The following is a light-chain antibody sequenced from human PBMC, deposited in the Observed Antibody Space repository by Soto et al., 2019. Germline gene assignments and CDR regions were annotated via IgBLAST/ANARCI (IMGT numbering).Light chain of an antibody. CDR1: QSVSSN. V-gene: IGKV3-15*01. CDR2: GAS. J-gene: IGKJ2*01. CDR3: QQYNKWPLYT. Sequence: EIVMTQSPATLSVSPGERATLSCRASQSVSSNLAWYQQKPGQAPRLLIYGASTRVTGIPARFSGSGSGTEFTLTISSLQSEDGAVYYCQQYNKWPLYTFGQGTKLEIK.